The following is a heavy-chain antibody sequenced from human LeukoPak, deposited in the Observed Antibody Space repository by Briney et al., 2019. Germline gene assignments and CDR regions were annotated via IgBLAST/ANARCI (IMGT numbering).Heavy chain of an antibody. V-gene: IGHV4-61*02. Sequence: SETLSLTCTVSGGSISSGSYYWSWIRQPAGKGLEWIGRIYTSGSTNYNPSLKSRVTMSVDTSKNHFSLKLSSVTAADTAVYYCARSHLLWFGEIQDYWGQGTLVTVSS. CDR2: IYTSGST. CDR1: GGSISSGSYY. D-gene: IGHD3-10*01. J-gene: IGHJ4*02. CDR3: ARSHLLWFGEIQDY.